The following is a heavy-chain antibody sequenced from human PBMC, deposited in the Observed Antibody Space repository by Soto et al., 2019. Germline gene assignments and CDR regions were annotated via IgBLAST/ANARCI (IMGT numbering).Heavy chain of an antibody. CDR3: ARVLVGAGPNDWFDP. V-gene: IGHV4-59*01. Sequence: QVQLQESGPGLVKPSETLSLTCSVSGVSISSYYWSWIRQTPGMGLEWIAYISNSGSTNYNPSLNSRVTISVDTSKNQLSLRLNSVPAADRGLYYCARVLVGAGPNDWFDPWGQGALVTVSS. J-gene: IGHJ5*02. D-gene: IGHD2-15*01. CDR1: GVSISSYY. CDR2: ISNSGST.